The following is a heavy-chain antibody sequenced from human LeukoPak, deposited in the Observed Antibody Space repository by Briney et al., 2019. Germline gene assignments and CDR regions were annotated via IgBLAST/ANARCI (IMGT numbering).Heavy chain of an antibody. CDR1: GFTFSSYS. Sequence: QPGGSLRLSCAASGFTFSSYSMNWVRQAPGKGLEWVSGISWNSGSIGYADSVKGRFTISRDNAKNSLYLQMNSLRAEDTALYYCAKSRSGWYGSPNIDYWGQGTLVTVSS. D-gene: IGHD6-19*01. V-gene: IGHV3-9*01. CDR3: AKSRSGWYGSPNIDY. CDR2: ISWNSGSI. J-gene: IGHJ4*02.